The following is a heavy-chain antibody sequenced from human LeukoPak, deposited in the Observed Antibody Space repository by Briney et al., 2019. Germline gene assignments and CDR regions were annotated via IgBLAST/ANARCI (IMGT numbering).Heavy chain of an antibody. CDR1: GFTFSSYE. V-gene: IGHV3-48*03. D-gene: IGHD3-10*02. CDR3: AELGITMIGGV. CDR2: ISSSGSTI. Sequence: GGSRRLSCAAAGFTFSSYEMNWVRQAPGKGLEWVSYISSSGSTIYYADSVKGRFTISRDNAKNSLYLQMNSLRAEDTAVYYCAELGITMIGGVWGKGTTVTISS. J-gene: IGHJ6*04.